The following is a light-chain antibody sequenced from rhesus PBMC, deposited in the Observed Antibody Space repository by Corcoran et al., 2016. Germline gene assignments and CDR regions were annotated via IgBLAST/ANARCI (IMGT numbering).Light chain of an antibody. CDR3: LLFYSGSLI. Sequence: QAAVTQEPSMTVSPGGTVPHTCGSSAGAVTTSNYPNWFQQKPGQVPRVLIYNTNTKYSWTPDRFSGSLAGGKAALTLSGALPDDEADYYCLLFYSGSLIFGGGTRLSVL. V-gene: IGLV7-76*01. CDR2: NTN. J-gene: IGLJ1*01. CDR1: AGAVTTSNY.